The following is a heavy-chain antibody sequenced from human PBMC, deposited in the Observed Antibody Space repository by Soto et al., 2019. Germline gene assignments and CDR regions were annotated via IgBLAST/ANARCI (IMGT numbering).Heavy chain of an antibody. D-gene: IGHD3-3*01. V-gene: IGHV3-30-3*01. CDR2: ISYDGSNK. J-gene: IGHJ6*02. Sequence: XGSLRLSCSAAGFTFSSYAMHWVRQAPGKGLEWVAVISYDGSNKYYADSVKGRFTISRDNSKNTLYLQMNSLRAEDTAVYYCARALPYYDFWAYYYGMDVWGQGATVTVSS. CDR1: GFTFSSYA. CDR3: ARALPYYDFWAYYYGMDV.